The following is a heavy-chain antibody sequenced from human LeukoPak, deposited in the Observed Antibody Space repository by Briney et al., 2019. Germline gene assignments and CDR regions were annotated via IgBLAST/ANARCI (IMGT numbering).Heavy chain of an antibody. CDR2: INHSGST. V-gene: IGHV4-34*01. CDR3: GGTPRRDGYNLFDY. Sequence: KPSETLSLTCAVYGGSFSGYYWSWIRQPPGKGLEWIGEINHSGSTNYNPSLKSRVTISVDTSKNQFSLKLSSVTAADTAVYYCGGTPRRDGYNLFDYWGQGTLVTVSS. D-gene: IGHD5-24*01. CDR1: GGSFSGYY. J-gene: IGHJ4*02.